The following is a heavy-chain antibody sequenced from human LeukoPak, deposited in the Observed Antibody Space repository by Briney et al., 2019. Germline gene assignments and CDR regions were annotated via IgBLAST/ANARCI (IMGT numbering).Heavy chain of an antibody. Sequence: GRSLRLSCAASGFTFSSYGMHWVRQAPGKGLEWVAVIWYDGSNKYYADSVKGRFTISRDNSKNTLYLQTNSLRAEDTAVYYCARAGRVDYGDYGYYFDYWGQGTLVTVSS. CDR3: ARAGRVDYGDYGYYFDY. D-gene: IGHD4-17*01. CDR1: GFTFSSYG. J-gene: IGHJ4*02. V-gene: IGHV3-33*01. CDR2: IWYDGSNK.